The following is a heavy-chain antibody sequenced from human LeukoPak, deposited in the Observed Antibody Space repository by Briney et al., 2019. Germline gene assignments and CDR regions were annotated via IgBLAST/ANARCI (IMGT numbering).Heavy chain of an antibody. J-gene: IGHJ5*02. D-gene: IGHD6-13*01. CDR3: ARDMQQLVFNWFDP. CDR1: GYTFTSYG. V-gene: IGHV1-18*01. CDR2: ISAYNGNT. Sequence: ASVKVSCKASGYTFTSYGISWVRQAPGQGLEWMGWISAYNGNTNYAQKLQGRDTMTTDTSTSTAYMELRSLRSDDTAVYYCARDMQQLVFNWFDPWGQGTLVTVSS.